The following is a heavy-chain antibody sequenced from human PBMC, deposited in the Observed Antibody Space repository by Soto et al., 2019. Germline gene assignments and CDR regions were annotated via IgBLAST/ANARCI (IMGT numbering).Heavy chain of an antibody. J-gene: IGHJ4*02. CDR1: GFTFSSYA. V-gene: IGHV3-30-3*01. CDR3: ARGSYSSGWYSDY. D-gene: IGHD6-19*01. CDR2: ISYDGSNK. Sequence: GGSLRLSCAASGFTFSSYAMHWVRQAPGKGLEWVAVISYDGSNKYYADSVKGRFTISRDNSKNTLYLQMNSLRAEDTAVYYCARGSYSSGWYSDYWGQGTLVTAPQ.